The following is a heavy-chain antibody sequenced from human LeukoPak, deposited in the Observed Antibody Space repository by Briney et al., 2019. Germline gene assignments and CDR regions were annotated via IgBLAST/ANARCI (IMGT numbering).Heavy chain of an antibody. J-gene: IGHJ5*02. CDR1: GGSISSSSYY. CDR3: ARNIRQQLVGGCWFDP. D-gene: IGHD6-13*01. V-gene: IGHV4-39*01. Sequence: SETLSLTCTVSGGSISSSSYYWGWIRQPPGKGLEWIGSIYYSGITYYHPSLKSRVTISVDTSKNQFSLKLSSVTAADTAVYYCARNIRQQLVGGCWFDPWGQGTLVTVSS. CDR2: IYYSGIT.